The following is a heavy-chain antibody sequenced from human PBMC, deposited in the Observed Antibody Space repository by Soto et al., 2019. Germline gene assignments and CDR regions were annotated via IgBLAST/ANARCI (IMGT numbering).Heavy chain of an antibody. J-gene: IGHJ4*02. CDR1: GGPTSTYI. CDR2: ISYSGST. D-gene: IGHD3-10*01. Sequence: PSETLSLTCTVPGGPTSTYIWRWIRQPPGKGLEWIGYISYSGSTNYNPSLKSRVTISVDTSKNQFSLKLSSVTAADTAVYYCASFSADREPLTFDYWGQGSLVTVSS. CDR3: ASFSADREPLTFDY. V-gene: IGHV4-59*01.